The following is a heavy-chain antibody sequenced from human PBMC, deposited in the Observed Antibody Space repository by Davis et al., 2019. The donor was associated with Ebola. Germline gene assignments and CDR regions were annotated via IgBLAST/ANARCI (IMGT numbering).Heavy chain of an antibody. V-gene: IGHV3-66*01. Sequence: GESLKISCAASGFPVSDNYMKWVRQAPGKGLEWFSTIYSGGHTYYADSVKDRFTISRDNSENTLYLQMNSLRAEETAVYSCARGPGRYSGSGPDYYGLDVWGQGTTVTVSS. D-gene: IGHD3-10*01. CDR3: ARGPGRYSGSGPDYYGLDV. CDR2: IYSGGHT. CDR1: GFPVSDNY. J-gene: IGHJ6*02.